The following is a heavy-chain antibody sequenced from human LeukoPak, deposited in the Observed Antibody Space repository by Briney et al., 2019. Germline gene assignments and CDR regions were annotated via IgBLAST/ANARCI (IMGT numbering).Heavy chain of an antibody. Sequence: ASVKVSCKASGGTFSSYAISWVRQAPGQGLGWRGGIIPIFGTANYAQKFQGRVTITADESTSTAYMELSSLRSEDTAVYYCARALYNIPSYFAVVDAFDIWGQGTMVTVSS. V-gene: IGHV1-69*13. J-gene: IGHJ3*02. CDR1: GGTFSSYA. CDR2: IIPIFGTA. CDR3: ARALYNIPSYFAVVDAFDI. D-gene: IGHD2-21*01.